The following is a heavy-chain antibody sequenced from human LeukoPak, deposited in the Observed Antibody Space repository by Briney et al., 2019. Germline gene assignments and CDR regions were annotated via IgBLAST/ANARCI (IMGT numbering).Heavy chain of an antibody. CDR3: AKDSYYYDSSGLSHFDY. CDR2: ISGSGGST. CDR1: GFTFSGYA. V-gene: IGHV3-23*01. Sequence: PGGSLRLSCAASGFTFSGYAMSWVRQAPGKGLEWVSAISGSGGSTYYADSVKGRFTISRDNYKNTLYLQMNSLRAEDTAVYYCAKDSYYYDSSGLSHFDYWGQGTLVTVSS. D-gene: IGHD3-22*01. J-gene: IGHJ4*02.